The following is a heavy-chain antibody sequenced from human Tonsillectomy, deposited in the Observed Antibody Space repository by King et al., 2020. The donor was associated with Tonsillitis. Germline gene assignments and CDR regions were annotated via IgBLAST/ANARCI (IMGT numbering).Heavy chain of an antibody. V-gene: IGHV3-30*18. Sequence: QLVQSGGGVVQPGRSLRLSCAAFGFTFSDCGMHWVRQAPGTGLDWVAAISYDGSDKDYGDSVRGRFTISRDNSRNTLYLQLNSLRADDTAVYYCVKEGGAQYCSSATCSADHWGQGTLVTVSS. CDR2: ISYDGSDK. CDR1: GFTFSDCG. CDR3: VKEGGAQYCSSATCSADH. D-gene: IGHD2-2*01. J-gene: IGHJ4*02.